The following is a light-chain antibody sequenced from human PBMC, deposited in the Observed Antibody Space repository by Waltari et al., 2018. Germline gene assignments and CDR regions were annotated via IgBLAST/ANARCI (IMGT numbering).Light chain of an antibody. V-gene: IGLV1-40*01. CDR2: GDN. Sequence: QSVLTQPPSVSGAPGQKVTISCTGSSSNLGANYAVHWYQQLPGTAPKLLIYGDNNRPSGVPDRFSGSNSGTSASLAITGLQTEEEADYYCQSYDTGLSGRVFGGGTKLTVL. CDR3: QSYDTGLSGRV. CDR1: SSNLGANYA. J-gene: IGLJ3*02.